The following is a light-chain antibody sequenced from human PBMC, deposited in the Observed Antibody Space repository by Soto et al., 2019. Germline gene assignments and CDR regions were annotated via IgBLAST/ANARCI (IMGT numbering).Light chain of an antibody. CDR1: QNISTY. V-gene: IGKV1-39*01. CDR3: QQSSSTLPLT. J-gene: IGKJ4*01. CDR2: AAS. Sequence: DIQMTQSPSSLSASVGDRVTITCRAGQNISTYLNWYQQKPGKAPNLLIYAASTWQSGVPSRFSGSGSGTDFTLTISTLQPEDFATYCCQQSSSTLPLTFGGGSRVDIK.